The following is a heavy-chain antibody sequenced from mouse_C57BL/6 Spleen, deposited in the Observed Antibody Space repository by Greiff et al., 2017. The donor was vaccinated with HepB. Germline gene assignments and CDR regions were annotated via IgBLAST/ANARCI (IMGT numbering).Heavy chain of an antibody. V-gene: IGHV1-9*01. Sequence: VQLQQSGAELMKPGASVKLSCKATGYTFTGYWIEWGKQRPGHGLERTGESLPGSGSTNYNEKCKGKATVTADTSSNTAYMQRSSRTTEDSAVYHWAINYGSSYGWYFDVWDTGNTVTVAS. CDR1: GYTFTGYW. J-gene: IGHJ1*03. D-gene: IGHD1-1*01. CDR2: SLPGSGST. CDR3: AINYGSSYGWYFDV.